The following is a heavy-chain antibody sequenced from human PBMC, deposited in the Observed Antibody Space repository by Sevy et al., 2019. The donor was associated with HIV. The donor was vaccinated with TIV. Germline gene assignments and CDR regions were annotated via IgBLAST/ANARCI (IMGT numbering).Heavy chain of an antibody. CDR2: IWHDGSQK. CDR3: ARGRVGATTSYYFHY. CDR1: GFTFSSYA. J-gene: IGHJ4*02. V-gene: IGHV3-33*01. D-gene: IGHD1-26*01. Sequence: GGSLRLSCAASGFTFSSYAMHWVRQAPGKGLEWVGFIWHDGSQKYYADSVRGRFTFSRDNSKNTLFLQVSSLRAEDTAVYYCARGRVGATTSYYFHYWGQGTLVTVSS.